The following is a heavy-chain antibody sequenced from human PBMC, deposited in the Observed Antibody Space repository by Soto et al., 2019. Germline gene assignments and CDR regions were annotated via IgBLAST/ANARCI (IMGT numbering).Heavy chain of an antibody. V-gene: IGHV3-23*01. CDR3: AKGERFDP. CDR1: GFTFSSSA. J-gene: IGHJ5*02. CDR2: FTTSSVST. D-gene: IGHD1-1*01. Sequence: GGSLRLSCAASGFTFSSSAMSWVRQAPGKGLEWVSTFTTSSVSTFYAESVKGRFTISKDNSKNTLYLQMNSLRAEDTAVYYCAKGERFDPWGQGTLVTVSS.